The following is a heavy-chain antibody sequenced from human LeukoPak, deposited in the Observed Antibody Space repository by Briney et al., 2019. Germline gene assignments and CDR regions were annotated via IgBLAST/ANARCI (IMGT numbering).Heavy chain of an antibody. Sequence: PGRSLRLSCAASGFTFSSYGMHWVRQAPGKGLEWVALIWFDGSNKYYADPVKGRFTISRDNSKNTLYLQMNSLRAEDTAVYYCAKDYCTGGSCYLDYWGQGTLVTVSS. J-gene: IGHJ4*02. D-gene: IGHD2-15*01. CDR1: GFTFSSYG. CDR3: AKDYCTGGSCYLDY. CDR2: IWFDGSNK. V-gene: IGHV3-33*06.